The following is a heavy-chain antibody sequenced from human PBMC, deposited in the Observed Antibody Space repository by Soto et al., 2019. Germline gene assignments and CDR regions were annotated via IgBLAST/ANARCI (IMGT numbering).Heavy chain of an antibody. CDR1: GGSFSGYY. D-gene: IGHD6-6*01. CDR2: INHSGST. Sequence: PSETLSLTRAVYGGSFSGYYWSWIRQPPGKGLEWIGEINHSGSTNYNPSLKSRVTISVDTSKNQFSLKLSSVTAADTAVYYCARDGIAARRYGMDVWGQGTTVTVPS. CDR3: ARDGIAARRYGMDV. J-gene: IGHJ6*02. V-gene: IGHV4-34*01.